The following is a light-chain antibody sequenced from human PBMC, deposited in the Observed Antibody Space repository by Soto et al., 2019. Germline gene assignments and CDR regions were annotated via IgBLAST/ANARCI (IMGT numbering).Light chain of an antibody. CDR1: QSVSNN. V-gene: IGKV3D-15*01. CDR2: GAS. Sequence: EIVLTQSPATLSVSPGERAALSCRASQSVSNNLAWYQQKPGQPPRLLIFGASTRATGIPARFSGSGFEAEFALTISTLQSEDFAVYYCQQYSVWPLTFGGGTKVEIK. J-gene: IGKJ4*01. CDR3: QQYSVWPLT.